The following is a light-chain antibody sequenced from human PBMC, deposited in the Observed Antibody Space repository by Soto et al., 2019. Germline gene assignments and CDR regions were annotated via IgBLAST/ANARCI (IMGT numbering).Light chain of an antibody. V-gene: IGLV2-8*01. CDR1: SSDVGGYNF. Sequence: QSALTQPPSASGSPGQSVTISCTGTSSDVGGYNFVSWYQHHPGKAPKLMIYEVSKRPSGVPDRFSGSKSGNTASLTVSGLQAEDEADYYCSSYAGSSNDVFGTGTKLTVL. CDR3: SSYAGSSNDV. CDR2: EVS. J-gene: IGLJ1*01.